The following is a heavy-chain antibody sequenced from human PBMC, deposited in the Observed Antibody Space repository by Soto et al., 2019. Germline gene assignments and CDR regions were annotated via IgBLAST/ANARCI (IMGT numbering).Heavy chain of an antibody. V-gene: IGHV4-61*01. Sequence: PSETLSLTCTVSGGSVSRDSNFWSWIRQPPGKGLEWIGYIYYSGPSRYNPSLESRVTISIDSSKNQVSLTLTSVTAADTAVYYCARGYSHYAHWGRGTLVTVPQ. D-gene: IGHD4-4*01. CDR2: IYYSGPS. J-gene: IGHJ4*02. CDR1: GGSVSRDSNF. CDR3: ARGYSHYAH.